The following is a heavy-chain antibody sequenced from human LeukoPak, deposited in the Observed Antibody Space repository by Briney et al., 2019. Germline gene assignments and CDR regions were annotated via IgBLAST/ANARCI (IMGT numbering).Heavy chain of an antibody. J-gene: IGHJ5*02. Sequence: GGSLRLSCAASGFTFSSYRMHWVRQAPGKGLVWVSRINSDGSSTSYADSVKGRFTISRDNAKNTLYLQMNSLRAEDTAVYYCARVLLGSWDWFDPWGQGTLVTVSS. V-gene: IGHV3-74*01. D-gene: IGHD3-10*01. CDR2: INSDGSST. CDR1: GFTFSSYR. CDR3: ARVLLGSWDWFDP.